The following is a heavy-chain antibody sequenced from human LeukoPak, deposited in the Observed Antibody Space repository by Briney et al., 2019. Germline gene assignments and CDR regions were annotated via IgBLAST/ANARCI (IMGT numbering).Heavy chain of an antibody. CDR2: FVLEDGER. CDR3: ATLDLPPSTAAVAS. V-gene: IGHV1-24*01. J-gene: IGHJ5*01. D-gene: IGHD6-13*01. Sequence: GASVKVSCKVSGYTLSDVSMHWVRQGPGQGLEWMEGFVLEDGERIYAQKFRGRVRVTEDTSTDTAYMELSSLRSEDTAVYYCATLDLPPSTAAVASWGQGTLVTVSS. CDR1: GYTLSDVS.